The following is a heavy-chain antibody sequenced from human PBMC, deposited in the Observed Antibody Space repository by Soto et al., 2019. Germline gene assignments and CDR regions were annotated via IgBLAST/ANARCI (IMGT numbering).Heavy chain of an antibody. Sequence: ASVKVSCKTSGYTFASHGISWLRQAPGQGLEWMGWISAYNGNTNYAQKVQGRVTMTTDTSTSTVYMELRSLRSDDTAVYYCVREGIAVPGSRGGFDHWGQGTLVTVSS. D-gene: IGHD6-19*01. CDR2: ISAYNGNT. V-gene: IGHV1-18*04. J-gene: IGHJ4*02. CDR3: VREGIAVPGSRGGFDH. CDR1: GYTFASHG.